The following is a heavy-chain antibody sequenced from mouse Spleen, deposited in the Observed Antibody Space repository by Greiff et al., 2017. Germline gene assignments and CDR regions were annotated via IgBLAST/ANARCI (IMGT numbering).Heavy chain of an antibody. Sequence: VQLKQSGPELVKPGASVKISCKASGYSFTGYYMNWVKQSPEKSLEWIGEINPSTGGTTYNQKFKAKATLTVDKSSSTAYMQLKSLTSEDSAVYYCATVVATPYAMDYWGQGTSVTVSS. CDR3: ATVVATPYAMDY. V-gene: IGHV1-42*01. CDR2: INPSTGGT. J-gene: IGHJ4*01. D-gene: IGHD1-1*01. CDR1: GYSFTGYY.